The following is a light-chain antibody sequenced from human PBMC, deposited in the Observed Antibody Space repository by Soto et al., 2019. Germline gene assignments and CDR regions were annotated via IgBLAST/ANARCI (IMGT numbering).Light chain of an antibody. J-gene: IGKJ5*01. V-gene: IGKV3-20*01. Sequence: EIVLTQSPGTLSLSPGERATLSCRASQSVNSRLAWYQQKPGQAPRLLIYGASSRATGIPDRFSGSGSGTDFTLTISRLEPEDFAVYYCQQCGSSPITFGQGTRLEIK. CDR3: QQCGSSPIT. CDR1: QSVNSR. CDR2: GAS.